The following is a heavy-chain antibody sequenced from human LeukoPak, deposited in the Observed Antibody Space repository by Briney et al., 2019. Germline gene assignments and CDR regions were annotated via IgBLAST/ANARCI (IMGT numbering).Heavy chain of an antibody. Sequence: ASVKVSCKASGYTFTGYYMHWVRQAPGQGLEWMGWINPNSGGTNYAQKFQGRVTMTRDTSISTAYMELSRLRSDDTAVYYCARPPRIAAGNRWFDPWGQGTLVTVSS. V-gene: IGHV1-2*02. D-gene: IGHD6-13*01. CDR2: INPNSGGT. CDR3: ARPPRIAAGNRWFDP. J-gene: IGHJ5*02. CDR1: GYTFTGYY.